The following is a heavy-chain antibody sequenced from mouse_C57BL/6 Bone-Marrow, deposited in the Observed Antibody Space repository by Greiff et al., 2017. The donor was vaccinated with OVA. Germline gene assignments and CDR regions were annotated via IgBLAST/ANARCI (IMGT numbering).Heavy chain of an antibody. V-gene: IGHV1-80*01. CDR1: GYAFSSYW. CDR2: IYPGDGDT. D-gene: IGHD1-1*01. J-gene: IGHJ3*01. Sequence: QVQLQQSGAELVKPGASVKISCKASGYAFSSYWMNWVKQRPGKGLEWIGQIYPGDGDTNYNGKFKGKATLTADKSSSTAYMQLSSLTSEDSAVYFCAREWYYYGSAWFAYWGQGTLVTVSA. CDR3: AREWYYYGSAWFAY.